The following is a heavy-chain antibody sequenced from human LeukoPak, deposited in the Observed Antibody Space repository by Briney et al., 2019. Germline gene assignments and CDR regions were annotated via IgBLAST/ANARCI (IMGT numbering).Heavy chain of an antibody. CDR1: GFTFSTYN. D-gene: IGHD1-14*01. Sequence: GGSLRLSCAAFGFTFSTYNMNWVRQAPGKGLEWVSSISSTSRSYIYYAGSVKGRFTISRDNAKNSLYLQMNSLRAEDTALYHCARVREPTTLIDYWGQGTLVTVSS. J-gene: IGHJ4*02. V-gene: IGHV3-21*04. CDR3: ARVREPTTLIDY. CDR2: ISSTSRSYI.